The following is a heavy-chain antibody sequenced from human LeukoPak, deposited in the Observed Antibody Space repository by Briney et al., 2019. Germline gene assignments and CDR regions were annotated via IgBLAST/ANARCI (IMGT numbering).Heavy chain of an antibody. CDR1: GGTFSSYA. D-gene: IGHD3-10*01. V-gene: IGHV1-69*13. CDR3: ARGATMVRGVRYFDY. CDR2: FIPIFGTA. J-gene: IGHJ4*02. Sequence: ASVKVSCKASGGTFSSYAISWVRQAPGQGLEWMGGFIPIFGTANYAQKLQGRVTITADESTSTAYMELSSLRSEDTAVYYCARGATMVRGVRYFDYWGQGTLVTVSS.